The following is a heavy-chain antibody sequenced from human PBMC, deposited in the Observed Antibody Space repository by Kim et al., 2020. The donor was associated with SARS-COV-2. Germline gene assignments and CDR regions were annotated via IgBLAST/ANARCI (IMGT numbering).Heavy chain of an antibody. CDR2: ISYDGSNK. V-gene: IGHV3-30-3*01. J-gene: IGHJ3*02. CDR1: GFTFSSYA. D-gene: IGHD1-26*01. CDR3: ARDKSGSSSAFDI. Sequence: GGSLRLSCAASGFTFSSYAMHWVRQAPGKGLEWVAVISYDGSNKYYADSVKGRFTISRDNSKNTLYLQMNSLRAEDTAVYYCARDKSGSSSAFDIWGQGTMVTVSS.